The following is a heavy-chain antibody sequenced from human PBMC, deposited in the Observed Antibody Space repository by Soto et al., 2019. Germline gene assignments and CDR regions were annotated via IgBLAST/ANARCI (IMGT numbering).Heavy chain of an antibody. CDR3: ARDYYDSSGRPTIDY. J-gene: IGHJ4*02. Sequence: QVQLQQWGAGLLKPSETLSLTCSVYGGSFSGYYWSWIRQPPGKGLEWIGEINHSGSTNYNPFLKSQVTISVDTPKNQFSLKLSSVTAADTAVYYCARDYYDSSGRPTIDYWGQGTLVTVSS. D-gene: IGHD3-22*01. CDR2: INHSGST. V-gene: IGHV4-34*01. CDR1: GGSFSGYY.